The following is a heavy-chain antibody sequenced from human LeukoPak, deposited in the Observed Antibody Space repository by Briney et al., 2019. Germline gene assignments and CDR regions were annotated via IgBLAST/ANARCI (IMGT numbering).Heavy chain of an antibody. J-gene: IGHJ3*02. CDR3: AKDSVRWRVWKTGTTGTTRAFDI. CDR1: GFTFSSYS. D-gene: IGHD1-1*01. Sequence: GGSLRLSCAASGFTFSSYSMNWVRQAPGKGLEWVSYISSSSSTIYYADSVKGRFTISRDNAKNSLYLQMNSLRAEDTAVYYCAKDSVRWRVWKTGTTGTTRAFDIWGQGTMVTVSS. CDR2: ISSSSSTI. V-gene: IGHV3-48*04.